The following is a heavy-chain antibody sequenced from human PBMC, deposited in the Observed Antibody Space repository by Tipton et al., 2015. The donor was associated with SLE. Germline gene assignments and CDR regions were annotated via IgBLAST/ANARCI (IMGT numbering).Heavy chain of an antibody. J-gene: IGHJ4*02. V-gene: IGHV4-34*01. D-gene: IGHD1-1*01. CDR3: ARGDPQGLEPFDY. CDR2: INHSGST. Sequence: TLSLTCAVYGGSFSGYYWSWIRQPPGKGLEWIGEINHSGSTNYNPSLKSRVTISVDTSKNQLSLQLSSATTADTAVYYCARGDPQGLEPFDYWGQGTLVTVSS. CDR1: GGSFSGYY.